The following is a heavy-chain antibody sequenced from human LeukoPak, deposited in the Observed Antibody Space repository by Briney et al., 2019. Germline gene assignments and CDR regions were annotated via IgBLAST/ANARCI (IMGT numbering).Heavy chain of an antibody. Sequence: GGSLRLSCAASGFTFSSYAMHWVRQAPGKGLEWVAVISYDGSNKYYADSVKGRFTISRDNSKNTLYLQMTSLRAEDTAVYYCARGEPPPGADLDSSSWYGGRRKLVRHPFDYWGQGTLVTVSS. V-gene: IGHV3-30-3*01. CDR3: ARGEPPPGADLDSSSWYGGRRKLVRHPFDY. J-gene: IGHJ4*02. CDR1: GFTFSSYA. CDR2: ISYDGSNK. D-gene: IGHD6-13*01.